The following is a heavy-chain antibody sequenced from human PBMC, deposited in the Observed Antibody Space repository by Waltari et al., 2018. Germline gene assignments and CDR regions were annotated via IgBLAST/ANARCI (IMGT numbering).Heavy chain of an antibody. Sequence: QVKLVQSGPEVKKPGSSVKVSCKTSGGTFSNYAVTWVRQAPGQGLEWMGGIIPFLPVANYPKTFQGRVTITADTSTTTVYMELSSLITEDTAVYYCARGSRGDIILTPGAPARENYYYMDVWGKGTTVTVSS. CDR2: IIPFLPVA. D-gene: IGHD2-8*01. CDR3: ARGSRGDIILTPGAPARENYYYMDV. V-gene: IGHV1-69*10. CDR1: GGTFSNYA. J-gene: IGHJ6*03.